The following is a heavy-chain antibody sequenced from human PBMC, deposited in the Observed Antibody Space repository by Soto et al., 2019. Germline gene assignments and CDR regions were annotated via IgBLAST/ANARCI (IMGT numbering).Heavy chain of an antibody. D-gene: IGHD1-1*01. CDR1: GFTFSSYG. CDR3: AGGYGLTYFDY. V-gene: IGHV3-30*03. CDR2: ISYDGTNK. J-gene: IGHJ4*02. Sequence: GGSLRLSCAASGFTFSSYGMHWVRQAPGKGLEWVAVISYDGTNKYYADSVKGRFTISRDNSKNTLYLQMNSLRAEDTTVYYCAGGYGLTYFDYWGQGTLVTVSS.